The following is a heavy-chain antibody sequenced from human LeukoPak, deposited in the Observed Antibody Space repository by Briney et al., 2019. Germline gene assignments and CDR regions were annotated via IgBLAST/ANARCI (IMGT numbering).Heavy chain of an antibody. CDR2: ISXSGST. CDR1: GGSISSYX. V-gene: IGHV4-59*08. Sequence: LTCXXXGGSISSYXXSWIRQPPGXELEWIGYISXSGSTSYNPSLKSGVTISVETSKNQFSLKLRSVTAADTAVYYCARHAPMTTXDXXG. J-gene: IGHJ1*01. CDR3: ARHAPMTTXDX. D-gene: IGHD3-16*01.